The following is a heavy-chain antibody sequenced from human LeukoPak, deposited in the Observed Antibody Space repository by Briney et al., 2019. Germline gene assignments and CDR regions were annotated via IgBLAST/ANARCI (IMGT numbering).Heavy chain of an antibody. V-gene: IGHV4-39*07. Sequence: SETLSLTCTVSGGSIRRSSFYWGWIRQPPGKGLEWIGGIYYSGSTSGTTYYNPSLESRVSISVDTSKNQFSLQMDSVTAADTAVYYCATDALGYCSSSTCYFGDWGQGTLVTVSS. CDR1: GGSIRRSSFY. CDR3: ATDALGYCSSSTCYFGD. CDR2: IYYSGSTSGTT. J-gene: IGHJ4*02. D-gene: IGHD2-2*01.